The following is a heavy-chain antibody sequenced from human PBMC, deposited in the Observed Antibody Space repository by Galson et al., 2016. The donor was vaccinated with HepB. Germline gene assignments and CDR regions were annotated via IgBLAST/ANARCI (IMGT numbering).Heavy chain of an antibody. J-gene: IGHJ4*02. D-gene: IGHD2-2*01. Sequence: SLRLSCAASGFTFSNYAMTWVRQAPGKGLEWVSAISGSGTTTYYADSAKGRVTISRDISKNTLYLQMNSLRAEDTALYFCAKDRGVVPDYYFDSWGQGALVTVSS. CDR2: ISGSGTTT. CDR3: AKDRGVVPDYYFDS. CDR1: GFTFSNYA. V-gene: IGHV3-23*01.